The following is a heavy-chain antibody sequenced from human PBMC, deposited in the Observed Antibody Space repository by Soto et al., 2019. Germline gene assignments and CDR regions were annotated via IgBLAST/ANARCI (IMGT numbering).Heavy chain of an antibody. CDR2: VYESGYT. J-gene: IGHJ5*02. CDR3: VRALRHTAMVYACFDP. D-gene: IGHD5-18*01. CDR1: GASVSTGAYY. V-gene: IGHV4-31*03. Sequence: SETLSLTCTVSGASVSTGAYYWGWVRQRPGRGLEWIGYVYESGYTYYNMSLKSRLTISLDRSNNQFSLGLTSVTAADTAVYSCVRALRHTAMVYACFDPWGQGTMVTVSS.